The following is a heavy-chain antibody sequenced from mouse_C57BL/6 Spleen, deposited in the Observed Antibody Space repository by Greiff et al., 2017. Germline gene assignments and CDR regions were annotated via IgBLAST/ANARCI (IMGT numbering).Heavy chain of an antibody. CDR3: ARDLEGSGYFDY. V-gene: IGHV5-4*01. D-gene: IGHD3-2*02. J-gene: IGHJ2*01. CDR2: ISDGGSYT. Sequence: EVQGVESGGGLVKPGGSLKLSCAASGFTFSSFAMSWVRQTPEKRLEWVATISDGGSYTYYPDNVKGRFTISRDNAKTNLYLQMSHLKSEDTAMYYCARDLEGSGYFDYWGQGTTLTVSS. CDR1: GFTFSSFA.